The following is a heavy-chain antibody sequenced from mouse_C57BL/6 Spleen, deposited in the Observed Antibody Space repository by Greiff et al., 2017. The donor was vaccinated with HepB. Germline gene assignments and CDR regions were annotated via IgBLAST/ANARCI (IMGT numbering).Heavy chain of an antibody. J-gene: IGHJ4*01. V-gene: IGHV5-9-1*02. CDR1: GFTFSSYA. Sequence: EVKLMESGEGLVKPGGSLKLSCAASGFTFSSYAMSWVRQTPEKRLEWVAYISSGGDYIYYADTVKGRFTISRDNARNTLYLQMSSLKSEDTAMYYCTRPNWFYAMDYWGQGTSVTVSS. CDR2: ISSGGDYI. D-gene: IGHD4-1*01. CDR3: TRPNWFYAMDY.